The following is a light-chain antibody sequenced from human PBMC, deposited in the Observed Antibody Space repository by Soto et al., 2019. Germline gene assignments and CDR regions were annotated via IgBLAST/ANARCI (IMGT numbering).Light chain of an antibody. CDR2: EGS. V-gene: IGLV2-23*01. Sequence: QSVLTQPASVSGSPGQSITISCTGTSNDVGSYNLVSWYQHHPGKAPKLMIFEGSKRPSGVSNRFSGSKSGNTASLTISGLQAADEAYFYCCSYAGSNYSVFGTGTKVTVL. CDR3: CSYAGSNYSV. CDR1: SNDVGSYNL. J-gene: IGLJ1*01.